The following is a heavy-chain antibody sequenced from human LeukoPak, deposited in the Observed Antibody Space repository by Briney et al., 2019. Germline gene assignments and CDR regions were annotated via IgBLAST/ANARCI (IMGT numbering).Heavy chain of an antibody. V-gene: IGHV3-21*01. J-gene: IGHJ4*02. CDR1: GFTFSSYS. D-gene: IGHD5-12*01. Sequence: GGSLRLSCAASGFTFSSYSMNWVRQAPGKGLEWVSSISSSSSYIHYPASVKGRFTISRDNAKNSLSLQMNSLRAEDTAVYYCARITRVSGYDFWGQGTLVTVSS. CDR3: ARITRVSGYDF. CDR2: ISSSSSYI.